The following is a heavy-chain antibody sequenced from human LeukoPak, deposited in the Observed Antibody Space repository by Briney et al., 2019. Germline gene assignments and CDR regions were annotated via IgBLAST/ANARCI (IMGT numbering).Heavy chain of an antibody. CDR3: RAVAATNEVDY. Sequence: PGGSLRLSCAASGFTFSTYTMHWVRQAPGKGLEYVSVISGKGDITYYANSMKGRFTISRDNSKNTLYLQMGSLRPEDMAVYYCRAVAATNEVDYWGQGTLVTVSS. V-gene: IGHV3-64*01. CDR2: ISGKGDIT. D-gene: IGHD6-19*01. J-gene: IGHJ4*02. CDR1: GFTFSTYT.